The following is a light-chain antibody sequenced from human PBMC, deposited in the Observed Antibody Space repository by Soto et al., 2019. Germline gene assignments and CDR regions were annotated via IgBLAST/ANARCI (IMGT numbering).Light chain of an antibody. V-gene: IGKV1-33*01. CDR2: DAS. J-gene: IGKJ4*01. CDR1: QDISKY. CDR3: QQYDNIPLT. Sequence: DIQMTQSPSSLSASVGDRVIITCQASQDISKYLNWYQQKPGKAPKLLIYDASKLETEVPSRVSGSASGTDFTITIISLKPEDIATYYCQQYDNIPLTFGGGTKVEIK.